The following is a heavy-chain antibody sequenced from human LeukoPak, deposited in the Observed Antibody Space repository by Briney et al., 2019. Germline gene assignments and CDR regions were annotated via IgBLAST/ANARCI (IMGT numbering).Heavy chain of an antibody. D-gene: IGHD6-19*01. CDR2: IYYSGST. CDR3: ARGRWLVLDY. Sequence: TLRLSCAASGFTFSSYSMNWVRQHPGKGLEWIGYIYYSGSTYYNPSLKSRVTVSVDTSKNQFSLKLSSVTAADTAVYYCARGRWLVLDYWGQGTLVTVSS. V-gene: IGHV4-31*02. CDR1: GFTFSSYS. J-gene: IGHJ4*02.